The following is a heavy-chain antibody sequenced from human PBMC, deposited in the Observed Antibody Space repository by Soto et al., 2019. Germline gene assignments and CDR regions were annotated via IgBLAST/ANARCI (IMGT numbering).Heavy chain of an antibody. J-gene: IGHJ6*02. V-gene: IGHV3-23*01. CDR1: ELTFSTDA. CDR2: LRGSGDDT. D-gene: IGHD6-19*01. Sequence: EVQLLESGGGLVQPGGCLRLSGAASELTFSTDARSWVRQSPGTGREWVSALRGSGDDTYYTHSVKGRFTISRDKSKNTLALQTDSLRVEDTATYYCAKVARYRSGWSYYAPEYYYDGRVVWGQGTTVTVSS. CDR3: AKVARYRSGWSYYAPEYYYDGRVV.